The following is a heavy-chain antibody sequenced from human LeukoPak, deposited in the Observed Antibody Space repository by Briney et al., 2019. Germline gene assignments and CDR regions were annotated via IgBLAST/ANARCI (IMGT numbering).Heavy chain of an antibody. CDR2: IYYTGTT. V-gene: IGHV4-59*01. CDR3: ARGYDIDV. CDR1: GGSISNYY. Sequence: ASETLSLTCTVSGGSISNYYWSWIRQPPGKALEWIGHIYYTGTTKYNPSLKSRATISLDTSKNQFSLKLTSVTAADTALFFCARGYDIDVWGQGTTVTVSS. J-gene: IGHJ6*02.